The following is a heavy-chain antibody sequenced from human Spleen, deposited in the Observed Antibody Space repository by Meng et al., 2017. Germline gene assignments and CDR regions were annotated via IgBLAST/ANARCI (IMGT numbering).Heavy chain of an antibody. CDR1: GYSFTNYW. CDR3: TRTPRGYYDSSSFFDALDI. D-gene: IGHD3-22*01. CDR2: LYPGDSDI. V-gene: IGHV5-51*01. J-gene: IGHJ3*02. Sequence: KVSCKGSGYSFTNYWIGWVRQMPGKGLEWMGILYPGDSDIRYSPSFQGQVTISADKSTTTAYLHWSSLKASDTAMYYCTRTPRGYYDSSSFFDALDIWGQGTMVTVSS.